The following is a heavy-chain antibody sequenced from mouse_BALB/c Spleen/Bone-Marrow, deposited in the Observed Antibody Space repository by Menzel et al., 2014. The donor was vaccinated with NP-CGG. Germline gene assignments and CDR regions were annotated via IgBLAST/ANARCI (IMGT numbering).Heavy chain of an antibody. V-gene: IGHV1-37*01. J-gene: IGHJ2*01. CDR1: GYSFTGYF. CDR3: GRSYYYGNSYLDY. Sequence: EVQLQESGPELVKPGASVKISCKASGYSFTGYFMNWVKQSHGKSLEWIGRINPYNGDTFYNQKFKGKAALTVDKSSSTALMELLSLTSEDSAVYYCGRSYYYGNSYLDYWGQGTTLTVSS. CDR2: INPYNGDT. D-gene: IGHD1-1*01.